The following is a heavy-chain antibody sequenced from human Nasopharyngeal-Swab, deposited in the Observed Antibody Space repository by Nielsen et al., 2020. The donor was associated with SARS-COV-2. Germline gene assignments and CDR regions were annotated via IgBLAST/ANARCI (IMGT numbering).Heavy chain of an antibody. D-gene: IGHD6-13*01. Sequence: GESLKISCAASGFTFSYYGMSWVRQAPRKGLEWVSSISGSGGGTQYADSVKGRFTISRDNSKNTLYLQMNSLRAEDTAVYYCAKDLSLVLYYYGMDVWGQGTTVTVSS. V-gene: IGHV3-23*01. CDR1: GFTFSYYG. CDR3: AKDLSLVLYYYGMDV. CDR2: ISGSGGGT. J-gene: IGHJ6*02.